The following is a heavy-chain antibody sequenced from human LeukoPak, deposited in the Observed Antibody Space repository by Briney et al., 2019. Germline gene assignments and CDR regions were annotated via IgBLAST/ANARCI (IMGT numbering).Heavy chain of an antibody. Sequence: SETLSLTCTVSGGSINSSSYYWGWVRQPPGKGLEWIGSMYYRGSTYYNPSLKSRVTISVDTSKNQFSLKLSSVTAADTAVCYCARDAGHQLSRRNYYAMDVWGQGTTVTVSS. CDR3: ARDAGHQLSRRNYYAMDV. CDR2: MYYRGST. CDR1: GGSINSSSYY. D-gene: IGHD1-1*01. V-gene: IGHV4-39*07. J-gene: IGHJ6*02.